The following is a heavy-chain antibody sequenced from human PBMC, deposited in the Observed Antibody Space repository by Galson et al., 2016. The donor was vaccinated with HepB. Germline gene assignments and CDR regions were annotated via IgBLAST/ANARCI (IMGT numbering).Heavy chain of an antibody. D-gene: IGHD4-23*01. CDR3: ARVLYGGKREIDY. J-gene: IGHJ4*02. V-gene: IGHV1-46*01. CDR1: EYTFISYH. CDR2: INPSGGST. Sequence: SVKVSCKASEYTFISYHMHWVRQARGQGLEWMGIINPSGGSTSYAQKFQGRVTMTRDTSTSTVYMELSSLRSEDTAVYYCARVLYGGKREIDYWGQGTLVTVSS.